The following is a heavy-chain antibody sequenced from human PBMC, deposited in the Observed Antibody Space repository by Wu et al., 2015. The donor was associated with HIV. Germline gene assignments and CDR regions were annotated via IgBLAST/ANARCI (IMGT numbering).Heavy chain of an antibody. CDR3: ARVLHYYDSSGDNHNWFDP. J-gene: IGHJ5*02. CDR2: IIPIFGTA. Sequence: QVQLVQSGAEVKKPGSSVKVSCKASGGTFSSYAISWVRQAPGQGLEWMGRIIPIFGTANYAQKFQGRVTITADESTSTAYMELSSLRSEDTAVYYCARVLHYYDSSGDNHNWFDPWGQGTLVTVSS. D-gene: IGHD3-22*01. CDR1: GGTFSSYA. V-gene: IGHV1-69*15.